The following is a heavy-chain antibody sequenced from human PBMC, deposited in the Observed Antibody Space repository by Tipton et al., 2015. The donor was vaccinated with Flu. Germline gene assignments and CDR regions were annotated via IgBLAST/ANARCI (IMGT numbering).Heavy chain of an antibody. Sequence: TLSLTCSVFGDSIGSRYYWAWIRQPPGKGLEWIGRIYSSGSTNYNPSLKTRVTISLDTSKDQFSLKLSSVTAADTALYYCVAAPIYFDSTGYYFPFDYWGQGTLVTVSS. D-gene: IGHD3-22*01. V-gene: IGHV4-38-2*01. CDR3: VAAPIYFDSTGYYFPFDY. J-gene: IGHJ4*02. CDR2: IYSSGST. CDR1: GDSIGSRYY.